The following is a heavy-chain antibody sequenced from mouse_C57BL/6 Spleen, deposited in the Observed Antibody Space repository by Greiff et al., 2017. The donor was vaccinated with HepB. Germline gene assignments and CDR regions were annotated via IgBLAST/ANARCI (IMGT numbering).Heavy chain of an antibody. V-gene: IGHV3-6*01. CDR2: ISYDGSN. CDR1: GYSITSGYY. D-gene: IGHD2-2*01. Sequence: EVKLQESGPGLVKPSQSLSLTCSVTGYSITSGYYWNWIRQFPGNKLEWMGYISYDGSNNYNPSLKNRISITRDTSKNQFFLKLNSVTTEDTATYYCATSTMVTTWAMDYWGQGTSVTVSS. J-gene: IGHJ4*01. CDR3: ATSTMVTTWAMDY.